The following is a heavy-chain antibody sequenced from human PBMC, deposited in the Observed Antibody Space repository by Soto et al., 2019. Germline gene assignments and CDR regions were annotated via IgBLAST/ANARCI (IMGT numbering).Heavy chain of an antibody. CDR2: INHSGST. CDR1: GGSFSGYY. J-gene: IGHJ5*02. Sequence: SETLSLTCAVYGGSFSGYYWSWIRQPPGKGLEWIGEINHSGSTNYNPSLKSRVTISVDTSKNQFSLKLSSVTAADTAVYYCARKALMFTMVRGALDPWGQGTLVTVS. CDR3: ARKALMFTMVRGALDP. V-gene: IGHV4-34*01. D-gene: IGHD3-10*01.